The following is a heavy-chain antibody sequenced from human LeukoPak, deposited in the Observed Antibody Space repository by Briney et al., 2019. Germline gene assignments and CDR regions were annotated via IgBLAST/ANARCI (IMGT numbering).Heavy chain of an antibody. D-gene: IGHD2-21*02. J-gene: IGHJ4*02. Sequence: QPGGSLRLSCAASGFTFSTYAMTWVRHAPGKGLEWVSSILGSAGSTYYADSVKGRFTISRDNSKNTLYLQMNSLRAEDTAVYYCAKTPCGADCYTTFDYWGQGALVTVSS. CDR3: AKTPCGADCYTTFDY. CDR1: GFTFSTYA. CDR2: ILGSAGST. V-gene: IGHV3-23*01.